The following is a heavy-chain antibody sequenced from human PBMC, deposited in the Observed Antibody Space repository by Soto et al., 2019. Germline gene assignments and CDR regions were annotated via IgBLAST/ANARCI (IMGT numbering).Heavy chain of an antibody. Sequence: QLQLRESGPGLLKPSETLSLTCTVSGGSISSSTYYWGWIRQPPGKGLEWIGSIYNSGSTYYNPSLKSRVTLTVDTSKNHFSLRLSYVTATDTAIYYCATQEYSRHDYWGQGTLVTVSS. CDR1: GGSISSSTYY. D-gene: IGHD5-12*01. J-gene: IGHJ4*02. V-gene: IGHV4-39*02. CDR3: ATQEYSRHDY. CDR2: IYNSGST.